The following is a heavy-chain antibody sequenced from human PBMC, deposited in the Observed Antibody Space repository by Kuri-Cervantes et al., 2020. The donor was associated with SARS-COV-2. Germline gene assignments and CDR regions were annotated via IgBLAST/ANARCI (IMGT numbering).Heavy chain of an antibody. D-gene: IGHD3-3*01. J-gene: IGHJ4*02. V-gene: IGHV4-34*01. CDR2: INHSRST. CDR3: ARDPLRGITIFGVVTHFDY. Sequence: SETLSLTCAVYGGSFSGYYWSWIRQPPGKGLEWIGEINHSRSTNYNPSLKSRVTISVDTSKNQFSLKLSSVTAADTAVYYCARDPLRGITIFGVVTHFDYWGQGTLVTVSS. CDR1: GGSFSGYY.